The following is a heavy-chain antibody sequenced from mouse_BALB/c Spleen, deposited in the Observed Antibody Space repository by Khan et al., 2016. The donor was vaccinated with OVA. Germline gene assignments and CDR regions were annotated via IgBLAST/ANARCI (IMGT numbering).Heavy chain of an antibody. Sequence: MQLEQSGPELVKPGASVKLSCKASGYTFTSYVMHWVKQKPGLGLEWIGYIYPFNDDTKYNEKFKDKATLTSDKSSSTAYMELSSLTSEDSAVYYCAKGGNYYVSFAYWGQGTLVTVSA. D-gene: IGHD1-1*01. CDR1: GYTFTSYV. CDR3: AKGGNYYVSFAY. V-gene: IGHV1S136*01. CDR2: IYPFNDDT. J-gene: IGHJ3*01.